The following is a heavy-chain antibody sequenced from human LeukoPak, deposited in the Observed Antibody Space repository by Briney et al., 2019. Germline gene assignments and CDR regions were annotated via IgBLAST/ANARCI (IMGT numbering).Heavy chain of an antibody. CDR1: GYTFTGYY. V-gene: IGHV1-2*06. D-gene: IGHD1-20*01. CDR2: INLNSGGT. Sequence: GASVKVSCKASGYTFTGYYMHWGRQAPGQGLEWMGRINLNSGGTNYEEKFQGRVTMTREKSISTAYMELSRRRSDDTAVYYCGREITGTNDYWGQGTLVTVSS. CDR3: GREITGTNDY. J-gene: IGHJ4*02.